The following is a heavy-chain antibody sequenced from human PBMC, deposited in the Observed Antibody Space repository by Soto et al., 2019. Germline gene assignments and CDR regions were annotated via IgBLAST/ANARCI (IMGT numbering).Heavy chain of an antibody. CDR1: GGSISSGDYY. Sequence: QVQLQESGPGLVKPSQTLSLTCTVSGGSISSGDYYWSWIRQPPGKGLEWIGYIYYSGSTYYNPSLKSRVTISVDTSKHHFSLKLSSVTAADTAVYYCARRITIFGVPDNWFDPWGQGTLVTVSS. V-gene: IGHV4-30-4*01. CDR3: ARRITIFGVPDNWFDP. J-gene: IGHJ5*02. D-gene: IGHD3-3*01. CDR2: IYYSGST.